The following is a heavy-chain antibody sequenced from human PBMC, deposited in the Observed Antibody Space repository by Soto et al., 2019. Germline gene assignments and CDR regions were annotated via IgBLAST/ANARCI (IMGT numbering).Heavy chain of an antibody. J-gene: IGHJ5*02. V-gene: IGHV2-5*02. CDR1: GFSLSTSGVG. D-gene: IGHD2-15*01. CDR2: IYWDDDK. CDR3: AHRLVVVAATHWFDP. Sequence: QITLKESGPTLVKPTQTLTLTCTFSGFSLSTSGVGVGWIRQPPGKALEWLALIYWDDDKRYSPSLKNRLTINKDTSKNQVVLTMTNMDPVDTATYYCAHRLVVVAATHWFDPLGQGTLVTVSS.